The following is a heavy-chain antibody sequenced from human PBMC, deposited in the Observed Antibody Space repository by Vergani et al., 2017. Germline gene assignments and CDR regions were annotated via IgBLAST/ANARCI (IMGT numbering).Heavy chain of an antibody. Sequence: EVQLVQSGAEVKKPGESLKISCKGSGYSFTSYWIGWVRQMPGKGLEWMGIIYPGDSDTRYSPSFQGQVTISADKSISTAYLQWSSLKASDTAMYYCARPTYYYXRSGYWDNYYYYYYGMDVWGQGTTVTVSS. CDR2: IYPGDSDT. J-gene: IGHJ6*02. CDR3: ARPTYYYXRSGYWDNYYYYYYGMDV. D-gene: IGHD3-22*01. V-gene: IGHV5-51*01. CDR1: GYSFTSYW.